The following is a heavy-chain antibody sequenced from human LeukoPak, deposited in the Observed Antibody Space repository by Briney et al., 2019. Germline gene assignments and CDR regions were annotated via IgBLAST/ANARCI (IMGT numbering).Heavy chain of an antibody. J-gene: IGHJ4*02. CDR1: GGTFSSYA. D-gene: IGHD3-10*01. CDR3: ARHFYGSGTYYHFDY. Sequence: ASVKVSCKASGGTFSSYAIIWVRQAPGQGLEWMGGIIPIFGTANYAQKFQGRVTITADESTSTAYMELSSLRSEDTAVYYCARHFYGSGTYYHFDYWGQGTLVTVSS. V-gene: IGHV1-69*01. CDR2: IIPIFGTA.